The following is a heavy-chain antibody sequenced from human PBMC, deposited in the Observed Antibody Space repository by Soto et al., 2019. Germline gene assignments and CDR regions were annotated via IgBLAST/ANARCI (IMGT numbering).Heavy chain of an antibody. CDR2: IIPMFGTP. CDR3: AISEGRDGYSFDY. V-gene: IGHV1-69*13. Sequence: SVKVSCKASGVSVDRQDMRWVRQAPGQGLEWMGGIIPMFGTPHYAEKFQDRVTITADESTGTAYLELSSLTSEDTAVYYCAISEGRDGYSFDYWGPGTLVTVSS. CDR1: GVSVDRQD. D-gene: IGHD5-12*01. J-gene: IGHJ4*02.